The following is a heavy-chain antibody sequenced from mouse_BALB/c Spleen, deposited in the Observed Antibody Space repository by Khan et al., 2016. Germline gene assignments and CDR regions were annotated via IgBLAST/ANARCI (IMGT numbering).Heavy chain of an antibody. CDR3: TRSVRYAMDN. CDR2: IHPSETLP. V-gene: IGHV1-69*02. CDR1: GYTFTSYW. Sequence: QVQLQQPGAELVRPGASVKLSCKVSGYTFTSYWINWVKQRPGQGLEWIGNIHPSETLPNYNQKFKDKATLTVDKSSSTAYMQISSPTSEDSAVYFCTRSVRYAMDNWGQGTSVTVSS. D-gene: IGHD2-14*01. J-gene: IGHJ4*01.